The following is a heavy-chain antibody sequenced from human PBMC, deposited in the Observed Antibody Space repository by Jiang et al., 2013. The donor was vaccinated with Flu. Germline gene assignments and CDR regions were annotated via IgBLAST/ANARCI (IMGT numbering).Heavy chain of an antibody. CDR3: AREAGYDSSGYYQGDY. CDR2: INPSGGST. CDR1: GYTFTSYY. Sequence: GAEVKKPGASVKVSCKASGYTFTSYYMHWVRQAPGQGLEWMGIINPSGGSTSYAQKFQGRVTMTRDTSTSTVYMELSSLGSEDTAVYYCAREAGYDSSGYYQGDYWGQGTPGHRLL. V-gene: IGHV1-46*01. J-gene: IGHJ4*02. D-gene: IGHD3-22*01.